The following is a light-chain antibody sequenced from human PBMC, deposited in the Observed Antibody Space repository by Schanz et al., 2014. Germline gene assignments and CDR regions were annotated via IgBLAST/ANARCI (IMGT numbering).Light chain of an antibody. CDR2: WAS. CDR1: QSVLYTSDSKNY. Sequence: DIVMTQSPDSLPVSLGERATINCKSSQSVLYTSDSKNYLAWYQHKPGQPPKLLISWASTRESGVPDRFTGSGSGTDFTLTISGLQAEDVAVYYCQQYYSLPLTFGRGTKVEIK. J-gene: IGKJ4*01. V-gene: IGKV4-1*01. CDR3: QQYYSLPLT.